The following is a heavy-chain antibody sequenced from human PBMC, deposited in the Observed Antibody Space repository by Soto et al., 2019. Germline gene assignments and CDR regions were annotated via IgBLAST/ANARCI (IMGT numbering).Heavy chain of an antibody. CDR3: ARIPKYCSDGSCVDY. Sequence: GASVKVSCKASGGTFSSYTISWVRQAPGQGLEWMGRIIPILGIANYAQKFQGRVTITADKSTSTAYMELSSLRSEDTAVYYCARIPKYCSDGSCVDYWGQGTLVTVSS. CDR1: GGTFSSYT. CDR2: IIPILGIA. V-gene: IGHV1-69*02. J-gene: IGHJ4*02. D-gene: IGHD2-15*01.